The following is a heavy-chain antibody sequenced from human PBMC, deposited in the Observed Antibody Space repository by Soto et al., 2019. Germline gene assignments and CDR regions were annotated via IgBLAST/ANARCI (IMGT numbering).Heavy chain of an antibody. V-gene: IGHV3-53*01. CDR2: IYSGGST. CDR3: ARDRAYCSGGSCYSGYYYYGMDV. Sequence: PGGSLRLSCAASGFTVSSNYMSWVRQAPGKGLEWVSVIYSGGSTYYADSVKGRFTISRHNSKNTLYLQMNSLRAEDTAVYYCARDRAYCSGGSCYSGYYYYGMDVWGQGTTVTVSS. J-gene: IGHJ6*02. CDR1: GFTVSSNY. D-gene: IGHD2-15*01.